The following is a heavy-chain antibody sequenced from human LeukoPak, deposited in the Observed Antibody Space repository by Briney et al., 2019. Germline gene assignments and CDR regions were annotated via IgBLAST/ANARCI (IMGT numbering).Heavy chain of an antibody. Sequence: GGSLRLSCAVSGFTFSDAWMNWVRQAPGKGLEWVSYISSSSSTIYYADSVKGRFTISRDNAKNSLYLQMNSLRAEDTAVYYCARTRRDGYNYGDYWGQGTLVTVSS. V-gene: IGHV3-48*04. CDR2: ISSSSSTI. CDR1: GFTFSDAW. CDR3: ARTRRDGYNYGDY. J-gene: IGHJ4*02. D-gene: IGHD5-24*01.